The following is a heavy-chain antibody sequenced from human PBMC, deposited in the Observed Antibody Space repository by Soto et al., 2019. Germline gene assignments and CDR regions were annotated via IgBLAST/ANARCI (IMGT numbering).Heavy chain of an antibody. CDR1: GGSVSSGSYY. V-gene: IGHV4-61*01. Sequence: SETLSLTCTVCGGSVSSGSYYCSWIRQPPGKGLEWIGSIYYRGTTNYNPSLNSRVTISVATSKTQFSLKLSSVTAADTAVYYCARDYSSGWYRYFDYWGQGTLVTVSS. J-gene: IGHJ4*02. CDR2: IYYRGTT. CDR3: ARDYSSGWYRYFDY. D-gene: IGHD6-19*01.